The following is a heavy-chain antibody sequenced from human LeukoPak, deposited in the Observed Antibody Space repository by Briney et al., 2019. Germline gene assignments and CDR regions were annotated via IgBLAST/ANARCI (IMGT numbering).Heavy chain of an antibody. Sequence: PGGSLRLSCTASGFTVGTNYMSWVRQAPGKGLEWVSVIYSSGDTYYADSVKGRFTISRDDSKNTLYLQMNSLRAEDTAVYFCARAYYDILTTDSWGQGTLVSVSS. V-gene: IGHV3-66*01. D-gene: IGHD3-9*01. CDR3: ARAYYDILTTDS. CDR2: IYSSGDT. CDR1: GFTVGTNY. J-gene: IGHJ4*02.